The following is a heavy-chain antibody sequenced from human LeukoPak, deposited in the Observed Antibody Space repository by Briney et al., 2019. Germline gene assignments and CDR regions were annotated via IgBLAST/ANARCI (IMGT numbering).Heavy chain of an antibody. D-gene: IGHD6-19*01. CDR1: GFTFSSYS. Sequence: GGSLRLSCAASGFTFSSYSMNWVRQAPGKGLEWVSSISSSSSYIYYADSVKGRFTISRDNSKNTLYLQMNSLRAEDTAVYYCAKRLAMTGTYHFDYWGQGTLVTVSS. CDR3: AKRLAMTGTYHFDY. V-gene: IGHV3-21*04. CDR2: ISSSSSYI. J-gene: IGHJ4*02.